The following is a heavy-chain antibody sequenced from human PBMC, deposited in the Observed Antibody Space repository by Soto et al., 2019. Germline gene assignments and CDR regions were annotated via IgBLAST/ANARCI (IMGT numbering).Heavy chain of an antibody. J-gene: IGHJ4*02. V-gene: IGHV1-69*02. CDR1: GGTFSSYT. Sequence: SVKVSCKASGGTFSSYTISWVRQAPGQGLEWMGRIIPILGIANYAQKFQGRVTITADKSTSTAYMELSSLRSEDTAVYYCARSPGTTGTTSGYWGQGTLVTVSS. D-gene: IGHD1-1*01. CDR2: IIPILGIA. CDR3: ARSPGTTGTTSGY.